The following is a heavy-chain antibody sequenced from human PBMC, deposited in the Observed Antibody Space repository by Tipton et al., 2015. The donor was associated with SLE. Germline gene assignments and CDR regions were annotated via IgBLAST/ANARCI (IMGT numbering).Heavy chain of an antibody. CDR2: ISYDGSNK. CDR1: GFTFSSYA. J-gene: IGHJ4*02. D-gene: IGHD6-19*01. V-gene: IGHV3-30-3*01. Sequence: SLRLSCAASGFTFSSYAMHWVRQAPGKGLEWVAVISYDGSNKYYADSVKGRFTISRDNSKNTLYLQMNSLRAEDTAVYYCAKEGYSSGFYWGQGTLVTVSS. CDR3: AKEGYSSGFY.